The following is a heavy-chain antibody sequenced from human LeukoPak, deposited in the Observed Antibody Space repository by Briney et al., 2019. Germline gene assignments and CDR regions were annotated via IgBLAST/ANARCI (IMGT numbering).Heavy chain of an antibody. D-gene: IGHD6-13*01. CDR1: GFTFSSYA. J-gene: IGHJ4*02. CDR3: ATLGGQRAAAGTGFGY. CDR2: ISGSGGST. Sequence: PGTSLRLSCAASGFTFSSYAMSWVRQAPGKGLEWVSAISGSGGSTYYADSVKGRFTISRDNSKNTLYLQMNSLRAEDTAVYYCATLGGQRAAAGTGFGYWGQGTLVTVSS. V-gene: IGHV3-23*01.